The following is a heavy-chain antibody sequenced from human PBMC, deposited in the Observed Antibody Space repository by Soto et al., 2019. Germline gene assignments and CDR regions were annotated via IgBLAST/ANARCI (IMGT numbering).Heavy chain of an antibody. V-gene: IGHV4-30-4*01. CDR3: ARVSRRLRYIDY. Sequence: SETLSLTCTVSGGSISSGDYYRSWIRQPPGKGLEWIGYIYYSGSTYYNPSLKSRVTISVDTSKNQFSLKLSSVTAADTAVYYCARVSRRLRYIDYWGQGTLVTVSS. CDR1: GGSISSGDYY. D-gene: IGHD4-17*01. J-gene: IGHJ4*02. CDR2: IYYSGST.